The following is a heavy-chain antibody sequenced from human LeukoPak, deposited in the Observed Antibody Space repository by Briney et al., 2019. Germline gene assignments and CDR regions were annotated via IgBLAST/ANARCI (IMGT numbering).Heavy chain of an antibody. J-gene: IGHJ4*02. D-gene: IGHD6-6*01. CDR2: ISYDGSNK. CDR3: ARGGRGSSSSIFSRTIISFDY. CDR1: GFTFSSYA. Sequence: GRSLRLSCAASGFTFSSYAMHWVRQAPGKGLEWVAVISYDGSNKYYADSVKGRFTISRDNSKNTLYLQMNSLRAEDTAVYYCARGGRGSSSSIFSRTIISFDYWGQGTLVTVSS. V-gene: IGHV3-30*01.